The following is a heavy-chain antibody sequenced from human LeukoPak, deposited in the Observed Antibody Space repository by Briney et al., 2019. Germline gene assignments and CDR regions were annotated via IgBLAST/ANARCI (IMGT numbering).Heavy chain of an antibody. V-gene: IGHV4-39*01. J-gene: IGHJ5*02. CDR1: GGSISSSSYY. CDR3: ARRVGTATNWFDP. D-gene: IGHD1-1*01. CDR2: IYYSGST. Sequence: SETLSLTCTVSGGSISSSSYYWGWIRQPPGKGLEWIGNIYYSGSTYYNPSLKSRVTISVDTSKNQFSLKLSSVTAADTAVYYCARRVGTATNWFDPWGQGTLVTVSS.